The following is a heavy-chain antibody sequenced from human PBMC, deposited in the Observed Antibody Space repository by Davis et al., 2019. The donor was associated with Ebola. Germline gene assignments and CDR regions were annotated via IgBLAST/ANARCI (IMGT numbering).Heavy chain of an antibody. V-gene: IGHV1-69*10. CDR2: IIPILGIA. CDR1: GYTFSSYA. D-gene: IGHD3-10*01. Sequence: SVKVSCKASGYTFSSYAISWVRQAPGQGLEWMGGIIPILGIANYAQKFQGRVTITADESTSTAYMELSSLRSEDTAVYYCARTATPHGMVRGVHIPDYYYYMDVWGKGTTVSVSS. CDR3: ARTATPHGMVRGVHIPDYYYYMDV. J-gene: IGHJ6*03.